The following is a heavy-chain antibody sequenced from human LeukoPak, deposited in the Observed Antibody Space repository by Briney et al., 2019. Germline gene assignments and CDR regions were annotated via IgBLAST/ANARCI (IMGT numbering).Heavy chain of an antibody. CDR2: ISGSGGST. Sequence: GGSLRLSCAASGFTFSSYAMSWVRQAPGKGLEWVSAISGSGGSTYYADSVKGRFTISRDNSKNTLYLQMNSLRAEDTAVYYRAKDPGYSSSWYWFDPWGQGTLVTVSS. V-gene: IGHV3-23*01. D-gene: IGHD6-13*01. CDR3: AKDPGYSSSWYWFDP. J-gene: IGHJ5*02. CDR1: GFTFSSYA.